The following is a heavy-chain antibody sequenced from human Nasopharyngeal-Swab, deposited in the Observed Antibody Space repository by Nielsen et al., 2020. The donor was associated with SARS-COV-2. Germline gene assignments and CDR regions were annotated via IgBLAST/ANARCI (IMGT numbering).Heavy chain of an antibody. J-gene: IGHJ6*02. V-gene: IGHV1-58*01. D-gene: IGHD6-13*01. CDR3: ASTLMAAPGTGDYYAMDV. CDR1: GFTFSKSA. Sequence: SVNVSCKASGFTFSKSAVQRVRQARGQRLEWIGWIVVGSGNTNYAQKFRERVTITRDMSTRTDYMELSSLRSEDTAVYYCASTLMAAPGTGDYYAMDVWGQGTTVTVSS. CDR2: IVVGSGNT.